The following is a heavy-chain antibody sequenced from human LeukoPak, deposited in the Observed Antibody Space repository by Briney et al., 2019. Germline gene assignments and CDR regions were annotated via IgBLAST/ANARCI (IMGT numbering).Heavy chain of an antibody. J-gene: IGHJ4*02. Sequence: PSETLSLTCTVSGGSISSGGYYWSWIRQHPGKGLEWIGYIYYSGSTYYNPSLKSRVTISVDTSKNQFSLKLSSVTAADTAVYYCARGPYCGCDCGYFDYWGQGTLVTVSS. CDR1: GGSISSGGYY. CDR3: ARGPYCGCDCGYFDY. D-gene: IGHD2-21*02. CDR2: IYYSGST. V-gene: IGHV4-31*03.